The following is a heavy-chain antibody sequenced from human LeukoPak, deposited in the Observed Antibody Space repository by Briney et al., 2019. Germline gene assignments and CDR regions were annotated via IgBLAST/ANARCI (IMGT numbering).Heavy chain of an antibody. Sequence: PSETLSLTCAVYGGSFSSYYWGWIRQPPGKGLEWIGSIYYSGSTYYNPSLKSRVTISVDTSKNQFSLKLSSVTAADTAVYYCARPYSSGWDADFDYWGQGTLVTVSS. V-gene: IGHV4-39*01. CDR2: IYYSGST. CDR3: ARPYSSGWDADFDY. D-gene: IGHD6-19*01. CDR1: GGSFSSYY. J-gene: IGHJ4*02.